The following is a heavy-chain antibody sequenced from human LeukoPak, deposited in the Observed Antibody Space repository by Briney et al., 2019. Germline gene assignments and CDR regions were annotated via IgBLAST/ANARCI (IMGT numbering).Heavy chain of an antibody. Sequence: ASVKVSCKSSGYTFSRHGMTWVRQAPGQGLEWMGWSSAGKGDTKYAQNLQCRVTMTTEANPAYMELRSLTSDDKAVYNCMRGTWGVVLDSWGQGTPVTVSS. J-gene: IGHJ5*01. CDR2: SSAGKGDT. D-gene: IGHD3-3*01. V-gene: IGHV1-18*01. CDR3: MRGTWGVVLDS. CDR1: GYTFSRHG.